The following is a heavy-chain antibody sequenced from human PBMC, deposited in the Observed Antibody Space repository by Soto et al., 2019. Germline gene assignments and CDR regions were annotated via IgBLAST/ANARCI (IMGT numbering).Heavy chain of an antibody. CDR1: GLIFSNYK. D-gene: IGHD2-8*01. CDR2: ISTDGSIT. Sequence: EVQLVESGGGLVQPGGSLRLSCAASGLIFSNYKMHWVRQAPGKGLVWVSRISTDGSITDYAESVKARFTVSRDNANNTVYLQMNSLRVDDTAVYYCARDTNGLHYWGEGTLVTVSS. CDR3: ARDTNGLHY. V-gene: IGHV3-74*01. J-gene: IGHJ4*02.